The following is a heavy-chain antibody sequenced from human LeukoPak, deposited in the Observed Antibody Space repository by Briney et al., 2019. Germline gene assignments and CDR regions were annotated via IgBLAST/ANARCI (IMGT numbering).Heavy chain of an antibody. D-gene: IGHD4-17*01. CDR3: AKVSTVTPGF. Sequence: GGSLRLSCAASGFTFSNYAMSWVRRAPGKGLEWVSAISGSGDSTYYADSVKGRFTISRYNSKNTLYLQMNSLRAEHTAVYYCAKVSTVTPGFWGQGTLVTVSS. J-gene: IGHJ4*02. V-gene: IGHV3-23*01. CDR1: GFTFSNYA. CDR2: ISGSGDST.